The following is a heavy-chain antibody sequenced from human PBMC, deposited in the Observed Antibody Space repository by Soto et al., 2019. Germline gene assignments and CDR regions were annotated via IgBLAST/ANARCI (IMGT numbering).Heavy chain of an antibody. J-gene: IGHJ2*01. CDR1: GGSISSYY. V-gene: IGHV4-59*08. D-gene: IGHD3-3*01. CDR3: ARRFSYWYFDL. CDR2: IYYSGST. Sequence: SETLSLTCTVSGGSISSYYWSWIRQPPGKGLEWIGYIYYSGSTNYNPSLKSRVTISVDTSKNQFSLKLSSVTAADTAMYYCARRFSYWYFDLWGRGTLVTVSS.